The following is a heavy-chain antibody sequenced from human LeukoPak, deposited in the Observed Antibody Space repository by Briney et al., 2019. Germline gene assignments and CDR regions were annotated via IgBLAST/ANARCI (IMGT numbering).Heavy chain of an antibody. V-gene: IGHV1-69*01. CDR2: IIPIFGTA. D-gene: IGHD1/OR15-1a*01. CDR3: AREITTYYYGMDV. Sequence: GSSVKVSCKASGNSISNYAVSWVRQAPGQGLEWMGGIIPIFGTANYAQKFQGRVTITADESTSTAYMELSSLRSEDTAVYYCAREITTYYYGMDVWGQGTTVTVSS. J-gene: IGHJ6*02. CDR1: GNSISNYA.